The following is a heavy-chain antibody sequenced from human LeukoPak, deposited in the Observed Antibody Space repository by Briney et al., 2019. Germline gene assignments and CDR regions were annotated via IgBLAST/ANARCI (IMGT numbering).Heavy chain of an antibody. D-gene: IGHD3-10*01. J-gene: IGHJ6*02. CDR3: AKAASWGYGSYCYGMDV. CDR1: GFTFSSYA. V-gene: IGHV3-23*01. Sequence: GGSLRLSCAASGFTFSSYAMSWVRQAPGKGLEWVSAISGSGGSTYYADSVKGRFTISRDNSKNTLYLQMNSLRAEDTAVYYCAKAASWGYGSYCYGMDVWGQGTTVTVSS. CDR2: ISGSGGST.